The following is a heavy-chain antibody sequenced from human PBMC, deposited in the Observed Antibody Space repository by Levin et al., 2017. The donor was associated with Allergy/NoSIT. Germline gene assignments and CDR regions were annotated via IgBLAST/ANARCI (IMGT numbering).Heavy chain of an antibody. CDR1: GIAFSSHG. D-gene: IGHD3-22*01. V-gene: IGHV3-21*01. CDR2: ISSSSSYI. Sequence: PGGSLRLSCAASGIAFSSHGMNWVRQAPGKGLEWVSSISSSSSYIYYADSVKGRFTISRDNAKNSLYLQMNSLRAEDTAVYYCARIKNRLYYSDSSGYYYGMDVWGQGTTVTVSS. CDR3: ARIKNRLYYSDSSGYYYGMDV. J-gene: IGHJ6*02.